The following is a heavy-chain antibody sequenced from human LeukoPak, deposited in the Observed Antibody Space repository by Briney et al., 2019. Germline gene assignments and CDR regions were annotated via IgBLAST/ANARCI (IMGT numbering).Heavy chain of an antibody. D-gene: IGHD2-8*01. J-gene: IGHJ3*02. CDR1: LFTFSSYV. V-gene: IGHV3-30*04. CDR2: ISYDGNNE. CDR3: VREKPINGFRVFDM. Sequence: GGPLRLSCAASLFTFSSYVMHWVRQAPDKGLEWFAIISYDGNNEYYADSVKGRFTISREYAKNSLYLQINSLSVEDTALYYCVREKPINGFRVFDMWGRGTMVTVSP.